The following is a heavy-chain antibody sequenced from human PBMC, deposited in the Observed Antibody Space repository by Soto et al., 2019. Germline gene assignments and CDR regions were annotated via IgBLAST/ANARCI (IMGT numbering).Heavy chain of an antibody. CDR2: IIAMFGTT. CDR3: ARDEREDTDLRRYYFDS. CDR1: GGTFRTSS. Sequence: HVQLVQSGAEVKKPGSSVRVSCKASGGTFRTSSFSWVRQAPGQGLEWMGGIIAMFGTTTYAPEFQGRLQSTADASSYSVFMEMSSLRPDDKAFYFCARDEREDTDLRRYYFDSCCQGSLVVVSS. J-gene: IGHJ4*02. V-gene: IGHV1-69*01. D-gene: IGHD2-15*01.